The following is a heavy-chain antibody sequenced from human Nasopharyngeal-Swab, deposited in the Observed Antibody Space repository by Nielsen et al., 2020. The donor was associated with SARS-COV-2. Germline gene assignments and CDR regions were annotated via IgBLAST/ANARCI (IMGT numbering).Heavy chain of an antibody. CDR2: IYYSGST. V-gene: IGHV4-31*02. CDR3: ARAARYSSTWSLPYDAFDI. D-gene: IGHD6-13*01. J-gene: IGHJ3*02. Sequence: WIRQPPGKGLEWIGYIYYSGSTYYNPSLKSRLTISVDTSKNQFSLKLSSVTAADTAVYYCARAARYSSTWSLPYDAFDIWGQRTMVTVSS.